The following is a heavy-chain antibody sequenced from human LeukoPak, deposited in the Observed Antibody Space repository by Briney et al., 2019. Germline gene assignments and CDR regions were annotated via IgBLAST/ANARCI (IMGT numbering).Heavy chain of an antibody. J-gene: IGHJ5*02. CDR2: INPDSGDA. CDR1: GYTFTDYY. CDR3: AKDHGFIRSNWFDP. V-gene: IGHV1-2*06. D-gene: IGHD2/OR15-2a*01. Sequence: GASVKVSCKASGYTFTDYYIHWVRQAPGQGLEWMGRINPDSGDANSAQKFQGRVIMTRDTSIRTAYMELRRLRSDDTATYYCAKDHGFIRSNWFDPWGQGTLVTVSS.